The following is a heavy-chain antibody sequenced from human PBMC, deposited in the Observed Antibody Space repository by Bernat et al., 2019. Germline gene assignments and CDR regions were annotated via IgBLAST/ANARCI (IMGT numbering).Heavy chain of an antibody. J-gene: IGHJ1*01. CDR3: ARGLPGPRLQH. V-gene: IGHV4-34*01. CDR2: ISHSGST. CDR1: GGSFSGYY. Sequence: QVQLQQWGAGLLKPSETLSLICAVNGGSFSGYYWTWIRQPPGKGLEWIGEISHSGSTSYNSSLKSRVTISVDTSNNQCSLKLTSVTAADTALYYCARGLPGPRLQHWGQGSLLTVSS.